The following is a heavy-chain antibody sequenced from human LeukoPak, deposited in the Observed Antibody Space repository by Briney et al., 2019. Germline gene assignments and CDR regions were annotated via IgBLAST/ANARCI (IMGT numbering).Heavy chain of an antibody. D-gene: IGHD3-10*02. CDR1: GGSFSGYY. CDR3: AELGITMIGGV. CDR2: IYSGGST. J-gene: IGHJ6*04. Sequence: ETLSLTCAVYGGSFSGYYWSWVRQAPGKGLEWVSLIYSGGSTYYADSVKGRFTISRDNAKNSLYLQMNSLRAEDTAVYYCAELGITMIGGVWGKGTTVTISS. V-gene: IGHV3-53*01.